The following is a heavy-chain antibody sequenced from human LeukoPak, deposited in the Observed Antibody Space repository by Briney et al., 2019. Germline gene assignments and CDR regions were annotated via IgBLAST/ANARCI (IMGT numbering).Heavy chain of an antibody. D-gene: IGHD6-13*01. V-gene: IGHV4-59*01. CDR3: ARIYSSSWYYFDY. CDR1: GGSISTYY. CDR2: IYYSGST. Sequence: PSETLSLTCTVSGGSISTYYWSWIRQPPGKGLEWIAYIYYSGSTNYNPSLKSRVTISVDTSKNQFSLKLSSVTAADTAVYYCARIYSSSWYYFDYWGQGTLVTVSS. J-gene: IGHJ4*02.